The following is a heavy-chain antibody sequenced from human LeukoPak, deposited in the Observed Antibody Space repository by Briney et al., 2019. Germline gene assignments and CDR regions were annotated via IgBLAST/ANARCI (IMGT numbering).Heavy chain of an antibody. D-gene: IGHD5-24*01. Sequence: GRTLRLSCAASVFTFSSYSMNWVRQAPAKGLEWVSSITSSSSYIYYADSVKGRFTISRDNAKTSLYLQMTSLRAEDTAVYYCARESDGDGSHSFDYWGQGTLVTVSS. V-gene: IGHV3-21*01. CDR1: VFTFSSYS. J-gene: IGHJ4*02. CDR3: ARESDGDGSHSFDY. CDR2: ITSSSSYI.